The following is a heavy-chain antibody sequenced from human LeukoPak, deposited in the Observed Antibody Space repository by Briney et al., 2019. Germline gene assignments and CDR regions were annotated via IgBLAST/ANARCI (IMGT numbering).Heavy chain of an antibody. CDR3: ARAAKYGRHPGFDY. Sequence: GASVTVSFKSSGYTFTSYYMHWVRQAPGQGREWMGIINPSGGSTSYAQKFQGRVTMTRDTSTSTVYMELSSLRSEDTAVYYCARAAKYGRHPGFDYWGQGTLVTVSS. V-gene: IGHV1-46*01. CDR1: GYTFTSYY. J-gene: IGHJ4*02. CDR2: INPSGGST. D-gene: IGHD2/OR15-2a*01.